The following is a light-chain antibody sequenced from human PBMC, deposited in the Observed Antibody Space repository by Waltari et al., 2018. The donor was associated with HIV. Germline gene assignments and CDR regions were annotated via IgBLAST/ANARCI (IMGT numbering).Light chain of an antibody. CDR1: SSNIGSKY. J-gene: IGLJ2*01. Sequence: QSVLTQPPSASGTPGQRVTISCSGSSSNIGSKYVYWYQQLPGTAPQILIYRNNQRPSGVPDRSSGSKAGTSASLAIRGVRSEDEADYYCAAWDDSLLFGGGTKLTVL. V-gene: IGLV1-47*01. CDR2: RNN. CDR3: AAWDDSLL.